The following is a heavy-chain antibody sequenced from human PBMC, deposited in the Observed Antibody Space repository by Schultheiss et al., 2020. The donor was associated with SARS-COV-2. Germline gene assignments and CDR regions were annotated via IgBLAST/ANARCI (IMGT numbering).Heavy chain of an antibody. V-gene: IGHV3-48*03. J-gene: IGHJ4*02. CDR3: ARGPSLLFDY. D-gene: IGHD3-10*01. CDR1: GFTFSSYE. Sequence: GGSLRLSCAASGFTFSSYEMNWVRQAPGKGLEWVSYISSSGSTIYYADSVKGRFTISRDNAKNSLYLQMNSLRAEDTAVYYCARGPSLLFDYWGQGTLVTVSS. CDR2: ISSSGSTI.